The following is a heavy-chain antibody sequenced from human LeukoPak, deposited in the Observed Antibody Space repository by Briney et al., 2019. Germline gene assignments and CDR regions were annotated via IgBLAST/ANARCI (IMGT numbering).Heavy chain of an antibody. CDR2: VYSENT. CDR3: ARVYYSSSYDYWYFDL. V-gene: IGHV4-39*07. Sequence: PSETLSLTCTVSGDSISSSSFFWGWIRQPPGKGLEWIGAVYSENTYYNPSLKSRVTISVDTSKKQLSLKLSSVTAADTAVYYCARVYYSSSYDYWYFDLWGRGTLVTVSS. CDR1: GDSISSSSFF. J-gene: IGHJ2*01. D-gene: IGHD6-13*01.